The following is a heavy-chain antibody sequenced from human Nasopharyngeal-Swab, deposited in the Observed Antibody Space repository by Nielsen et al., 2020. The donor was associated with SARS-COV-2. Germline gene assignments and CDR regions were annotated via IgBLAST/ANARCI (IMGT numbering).Heavy chain of an antibody. CDR2: IAYEGSKK. V-gene: IGHV3-30*18. Sequence: GGSLRLSCAASGFSFNNYGMHWVRLAPGKGLEWGAVIAYEGSKKYYADFVKGRFTISRDYSKNTLYLQMNSLRPEDTAVYYCAKANQLFWFGEFRNDAFDLWGHGTMVTVSS. J-gene: IGHJ3*01. CDR3: AKANQLFWFGEFRNDAFDL. CDR1: GFSFNNYG. D-gene: IGHD3-10*01.